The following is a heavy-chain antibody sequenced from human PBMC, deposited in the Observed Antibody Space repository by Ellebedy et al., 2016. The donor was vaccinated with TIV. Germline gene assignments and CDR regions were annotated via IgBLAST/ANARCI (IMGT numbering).Heavy chain of an antibody. CDR3: ARDHKYSSSWYVGYYYYGMDV. D-gene: IGHD6-13*01. Sequence: PGGSLRLSCAASGFTFSSYEMNWVRQAPGKGLEWVSYISSSGSTIYYADSVKGRFTISRDNAKNSLYLQMNSLRAEDTAVYYCARDHKYSSSWYVGYYYYGMDVWGQGTTVTVSS. V-gene: IGHV3-48*03. CDR1: GFTFSSYE. J-gene: IGHJ6*02. CDR2: ISSSGSTI.